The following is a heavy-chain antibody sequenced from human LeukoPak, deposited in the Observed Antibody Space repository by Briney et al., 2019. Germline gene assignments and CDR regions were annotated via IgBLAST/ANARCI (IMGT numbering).Heavy chain of an antibody. J-gene: IGHJ4*02. Sequence: GRSLRLSCAASGLTFSSYGMHWVRQAPGKGLEWVAVIWYDGSDKNYADSVKGRFTISRDSSKNTLYLQMNSLRAEDTAVYYCARDRSGSWDFDYWGQGTLVTVSS. CDR2: IWYDGSDK. CDR1: GLTFSSYG. D-gene: IGHD1-26*01. CDR3: ARDRSGSWDFDY. V-gene: IGHV3-33*01.